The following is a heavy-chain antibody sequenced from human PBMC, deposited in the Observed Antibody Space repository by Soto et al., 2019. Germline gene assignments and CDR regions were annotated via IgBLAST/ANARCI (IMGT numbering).Heavy chain of an antibody. Sequence: SETLYLTCSVSVAALNIGNYYWSWIRQVPGKGLEWIGHIYVTGAVDYNPSLRDRITISRDTSERQFSLNLRLVTAADTAVYYCARLRIATNNYKWFDGWGQGTLVTVSS. CDR3: ARLRIATNNYKWFDG. V-gene: IGHV4-31*03. D-gene: IGHD2-21*01. CDR1: VAALNIGNYY. J-gene: IGHJ5*02. CDR2: IYVTGAV.